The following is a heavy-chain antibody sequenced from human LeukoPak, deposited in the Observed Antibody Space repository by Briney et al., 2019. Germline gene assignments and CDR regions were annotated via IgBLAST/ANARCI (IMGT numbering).Heavy chain of an antibody. Sequence: PSETLSHTCAVSGYSISSGYYWGWIRQPPGKGLEWIGSIYHSGSTYYNPSLKSRVTISVDTSKNQFSLKLSSVTAADTAVYYCARDFLEGSGYYYGSGSYAFDIWGQGTTVTVSS. J-gene: IGHJ3*02. D-gene: IGHD3-10*01. CDR3: ARDFLEGSGYYYGSGSYAFDI. CDR2: IYHSGST. CDR1: GYSISSGYY. V-gene: IGHV4-38-2*02.